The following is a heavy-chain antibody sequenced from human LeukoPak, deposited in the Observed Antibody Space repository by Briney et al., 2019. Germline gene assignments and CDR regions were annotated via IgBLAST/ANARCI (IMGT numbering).Heavy chain of an antibody. CDR2: IYYSGST. D-gene: IGHD3-22*01. V-gene: IGHV4-39*07. J-gene: IGHJ4*02. CDR1: GGSISSSSYY. CDR3: ARAVYDSSGYPVYCDY. Sequence: SETLSLTCTVSGGSISSSSYYWGWIRQPPGKGLEWIGSIYYSGSTYYNPSLKSRVTISVDRSKNQFSLKLSSVTAADTAVYYCARAVYDSSGYPVYCDYWGQGTLVTVSS.